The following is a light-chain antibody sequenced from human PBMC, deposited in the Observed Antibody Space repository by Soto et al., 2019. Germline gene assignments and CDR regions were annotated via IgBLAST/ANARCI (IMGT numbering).Light chain of an antibody. V-gene: IGLV2-8*01. J-gene: IGLJ1*01. Sequence: QSAPTQPPSASRSPRQSVAISCTRTSSDVGGYNYVSWYQQHPGKAPKLMIYEVNKRPSGVPDRFSGSKSGNTASLTVSGLQAEDEADYYCSSYAGSSNVFGTGTKVTVL. CDR1: SSDVGGYNY. CDR3: SSYAGSSNV. CDR2: EVN.